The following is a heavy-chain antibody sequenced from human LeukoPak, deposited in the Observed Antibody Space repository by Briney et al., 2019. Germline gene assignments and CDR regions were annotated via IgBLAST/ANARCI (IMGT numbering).Heavy chain of an antibody. Sequence: GGSLRLSCAASGFTFSSYGMHWVRQAPGRGLEWVAFIRYDGSNKYYADSVKGRFTISTDNSKNTLYLQMNSLRAEDTAVYYCAKSSDYYDSRGRAFDIWGQGTMVTVSS. V-gene: IGHV3-30*02. D-gene: IGHD3-22*01. CDR2: IRYDGSNK. J-gene: IGHJ3*02. CDR3: AKSSDYYDSRGRAFDI. CDR1: GFTFSSYG.